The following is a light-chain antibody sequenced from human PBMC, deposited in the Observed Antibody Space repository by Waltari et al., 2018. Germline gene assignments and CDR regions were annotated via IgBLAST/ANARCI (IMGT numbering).Light chain of an antibody. V-gene: IGLV3-21*03. CDR2: DDS. CDR3: QVWDTSSNLHVV. CDR1: NIGSKS. Sequence: SYVLTQPPSVSVAPGKTARITCGGNNIGSKSVHWHQQKPGQAPVLVVYDDSDRPSGIPERFPGSNSGNTATLTISRVEAGDEADYYCQVWDTSSNLHVVFGGGAKLTVL. J-gene: IGLJ2*01.